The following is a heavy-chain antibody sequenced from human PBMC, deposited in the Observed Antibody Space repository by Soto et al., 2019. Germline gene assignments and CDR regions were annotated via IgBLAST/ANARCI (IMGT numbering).Heavy chain of an antibody. CDR2: ISYDGGNK. D-gene: IGHD4-17*01. CDR1: GFTLSTYA. V-gene: IGHV3-30-3*01. Sequence: GGSLRLSCAASGFTLSTYAMHWVRQAPGKGLEWVALISYDGGNKYYADSVKGRFTISRDDSKNALYLQMNSLIAEDTAVYYCARKTARGYGDYFVYWGQGTLVTVSS. J-gene: IGHJ4*02. CDR3: ARKTARGYGDYFVY.